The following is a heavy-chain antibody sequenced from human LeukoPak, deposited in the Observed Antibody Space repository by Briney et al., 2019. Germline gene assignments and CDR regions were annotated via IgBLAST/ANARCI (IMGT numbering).Heavy chain of an antibody. Sequence: GGSLRLSCAASGFSFSSYTMTWVRQAPGKGLEWVSTISGSGPSTSYADSVKGRFTISRDNSKNSLYLQMNSLRAEDTAVYYCAGEEIEYSSSPFDYWGQGTLVTVSS. CDR1: GFSFSSYT. CDR2: ISGSGPST. D-gene: IGHD6-6*01. V-gene: IGHV3-23*01. CDR3: AGEEIEYSSSPFDY. J-gene: IGHJ4*02.